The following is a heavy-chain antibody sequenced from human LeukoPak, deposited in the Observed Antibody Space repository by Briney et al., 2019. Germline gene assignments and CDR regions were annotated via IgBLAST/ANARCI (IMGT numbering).Heavy chain of an antibody. CDR2: ITNSGGST. CDR3: TRDYCGKFCSAV. CDR1: GFTFSAFG. D-gene: IGHD3-9*01. Sequence: GGSLRLSCAASGFTFSAFGMNWVRQAPGKGLEWVSTITNSGGSTYYVDSVKGRFTISRDNSKNTLYLQMNSLRAEDTAKYYCTRDYCGKFCSAVWGQGTTVTVSS. V-gene: IGHV3-23*01. J-gene: IGHJ6*02.